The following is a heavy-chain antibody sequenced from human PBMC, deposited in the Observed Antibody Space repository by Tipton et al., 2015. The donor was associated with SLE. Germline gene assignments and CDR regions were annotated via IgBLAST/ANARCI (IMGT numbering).Heavy chain of an antibody. CDR1: GYSISSGYY. V-gene: IGHV4-38-2*01. D-gene: IGHD3-3*02. J-gene: IGHJ4*02. CDR3: ATFSQSRLFDY. Sequence: TLSLTCAVSGYSISSGYYWGRFRQSPVKGLEWIGIVYRTAYYNPSLKSRVTISVDTSRNQFSPRLISVTAADTAVYYCATFSQSRLFDYWGQGTLVTVPS. CDR2: VYRTA.